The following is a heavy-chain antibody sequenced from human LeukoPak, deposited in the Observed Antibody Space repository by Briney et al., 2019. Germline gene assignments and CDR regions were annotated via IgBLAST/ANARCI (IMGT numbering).Heavy chain of an antibody. CDR2: ISYDGSNK. V-gene: IGHV3-30*04. J-gene: IGHJ4*02. CDR1: GFTFSSYA. D-gene: IGHD5-12*01. Sequence: GGSLRLSCAASGFTFSSYAMHWVRQAPGKGLEGVAVISYDGSNKYYAASVKGRFTISRDDSKNTLFLQMKSLRPEDTAIYYCARVGYDYGGADYWGQGTLVTVSS. CDR3: ARVGYDYGGADY.